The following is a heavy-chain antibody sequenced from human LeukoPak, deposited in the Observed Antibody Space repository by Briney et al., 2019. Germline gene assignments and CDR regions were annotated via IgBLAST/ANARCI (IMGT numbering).Heavy chain of an antibody. D-gene: IGHD3-16*02. V-gene: IGHV1-18*01. Sequence: ASVKVSCKASGYTVTSYGISWVRQAPGQGLEWMGWISAYNGNTNYAQKLQGRVTMTTDTSTSTAYMELRSLRSDDTAVYYCARDSLMITFGGVIVDYWGQGTLVTVSS. J-gene: IGHJ4*02. CDR3: ARDSLMITFGGVIVDY. CDR2: ISAYNGNT. CDR1: GYTVTSYG.